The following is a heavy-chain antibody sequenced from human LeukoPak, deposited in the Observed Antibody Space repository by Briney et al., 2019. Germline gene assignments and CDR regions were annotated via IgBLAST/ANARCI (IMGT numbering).Heavy chain of an antibody. Sequence: GGSLRLSCAASGFTFSSYAMSWVRQAPGKGLEWVSAISGSGGSTYYADSVKGRFTISRDNSKNTLYLQMNNLRAEDTAVYYCASGSGSYRTPYYYMDVWGKRTTVTVSS. D-gene: IGHD3-10*01. V-gene: IGHV3-23*01. CDR2: ISGSGGST. J-gene: IGHJ6*03. CDR1: GFTFSSYA. CDR3: ASGSGSYRTPYYYMDV.